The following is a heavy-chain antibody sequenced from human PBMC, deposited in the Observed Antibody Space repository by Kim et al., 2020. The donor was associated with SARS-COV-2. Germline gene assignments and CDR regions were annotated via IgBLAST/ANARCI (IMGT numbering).Heavy chain of an antibody. Sequence: SETLSLTCTVSGDSISNSFNYWGWIRQPPGKGLEWIGSVYHSGTTYDSPSLKSRVTVSVDTSKNQFSLKLTSVTAADTAVYYCARLPHDSSGYVDSWGQGILVTVSS. D-gene: IGHD3-22*01. CDR1: GDSISNSFNY. CDR3: ARLPHDSSGYVDS. CDR2: VYHSGTT. V-gene: IGHV4-39*01. J-gene: IGHJ5*01.